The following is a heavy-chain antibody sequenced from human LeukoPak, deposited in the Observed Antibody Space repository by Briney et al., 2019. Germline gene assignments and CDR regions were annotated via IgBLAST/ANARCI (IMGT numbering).Heavy chain of an antibody. D-gene: IGHD1-26*01. J-gene: IGHJ4*02. CDR1: GFTFSSYW. CDR3: ARDKPRGSYYGSIFDS. V-gene: IGHV3-7*01. CDR2: ISDDGGEI. Sequence: GGSLRHSCEASGFTFSSYWLSWGRQAPGKGLEWVANISDDGGEIYYVDSVKGRFTISRDNAKSSLFLQMNSLRAEDAAVYYCARDKPRGSYYGSIFDSWGQGTLVTVSS.